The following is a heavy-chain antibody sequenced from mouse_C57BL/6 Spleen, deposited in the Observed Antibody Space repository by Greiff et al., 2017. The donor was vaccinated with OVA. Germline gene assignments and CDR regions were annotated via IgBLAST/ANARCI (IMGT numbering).Heavy chain of an antibody. Sequence: VQLKESGGGLVKPGGSLKLSCAASGFTFSSYAMSWVRQTPEKRLEWVATISDGGSYTYYPDNVKGRFTISRDNAKNNLYLQMSHLKSEDTAMYYCARDNDKDYWGQGTTLTVSS. J-gene: IGHJ2*01. CDR1: GFTFSSYA. CDR3: ARDNDKDY. CDR2: ISDGGSYT. V-gene: IGHV5-4*01.